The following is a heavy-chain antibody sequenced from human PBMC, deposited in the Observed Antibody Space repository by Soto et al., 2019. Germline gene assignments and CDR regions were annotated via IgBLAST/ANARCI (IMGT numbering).Heavy chain of an antibody. V-gene: IGHV3-21*01. D-gene: IGHD2-21*02. CDR2: IGTRGDI. Sequence: PGGSLRLSCAASGFAFSTFSMHWVRQAPGKGLEWVSSIGTRGDIYYADSVKGRFTISRDNAKNSLSLQMNSLRAEDTGVYYCEREKTAWPLAYGLDVWGQGTTVTVSS. CDR3: EREKTAWPLAYGLDV. J-gene: IGHJ6*02. CDR1: GFAFSTFS.